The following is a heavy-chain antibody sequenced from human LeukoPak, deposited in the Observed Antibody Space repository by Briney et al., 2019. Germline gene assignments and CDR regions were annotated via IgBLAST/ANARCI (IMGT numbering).Heavy chain of an antibody. J-gene: IGHJ4*02. V-gene: IGHV4-39*01. CDR3: AGLVGHNSYYFDY. D-gene: IGHD1-26*01. Sequence: PSETLSLTCTASGGSISTGSYYWGWIRQPPGQELESIGSFYYSGSTYYNPSLKSRVTISVETSENQFSLKLSSVTAADTAVYYCAGLVGHNSYYFDYWGQGTLVTVSS. CDR2: FYYSGST. CDR1: GGSISTGSYY.